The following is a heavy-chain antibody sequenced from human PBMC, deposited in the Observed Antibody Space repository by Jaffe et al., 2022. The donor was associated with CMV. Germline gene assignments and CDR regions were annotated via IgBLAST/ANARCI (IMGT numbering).Heavy chain of an antibody. CDR2: IYYSGST. J-gene: IGHJ5*02. D-gene: IGHD2-15*01. CDR3: ARRHVWWWFDP. V-gene: IGHV4-59*08. CDR1: GGSISSYY. Sequence: QVQLQESGPGLVKPSETLSLTCTVSGGSISSYYWSWIRQPPGKGLEWIGYIYYSGSTNYNPSLKSRVTISVDTSKNQFSLKLSSVTAADTAVYYCARRHVWWWFDPWGQGTLVTVSS.